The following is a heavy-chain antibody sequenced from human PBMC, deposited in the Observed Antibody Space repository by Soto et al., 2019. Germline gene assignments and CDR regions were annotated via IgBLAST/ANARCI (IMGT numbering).Heavy chain of an antibody. J-gene: IGHJ1*01. CDR1: GGSISSSSYY. V-gene: IGHV4-39*01. CDR2: IYYSGST. Sequence: SETLSLTCTVSGGSISSSSYYWGWIRQPPGKGLEWIGSIYYSGSTYYNPSLKSRVTISVDTSKNQFSLKLSSVTAADTAVYYCARQNYLGGSSWEIAEYFQHWGQGTLVTVSS. CDR3: ARQNYLGGSSWEIAEYFQH. D-gene: IGHD6-13*01.